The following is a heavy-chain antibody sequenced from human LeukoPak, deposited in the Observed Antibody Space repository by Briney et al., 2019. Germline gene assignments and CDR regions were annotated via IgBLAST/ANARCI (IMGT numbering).Heavy chain of an antibody. V-gene: IGHV4-39*07. CDR2: IYYSGST. Sequence: PSETLSLTCTVSGGSISSSSYYWGWIRQPPGKGLEWIGSIYYSGSTYYNPSLKSRVTISVDTSKNQFSLKLSSVTAADTAVYYCARGAYCGGDCRGLGAFDIWGQGTMVTVSS. J-gene: IGHJ3*02. D-gene: IGHD2-21*02. CDR3: ARGAYCGGDCRGLGAFDI. CDR1: GGSISSSSYY.